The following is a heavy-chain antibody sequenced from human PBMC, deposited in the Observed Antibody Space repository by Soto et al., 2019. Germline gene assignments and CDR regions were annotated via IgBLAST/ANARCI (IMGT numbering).Heavy chain of an antibody. CDR1: GFTFSSYA. CDR2: ISYDGSNK. CDR3: ARVPLSGYYVDY. J-gene: IGHJ4*02. D-gene: IGHD3-22*01. Sequence: GGSLRLSCAASGFTFSSYAMHWVRQAPGKGLEWVAVISYDGSNKYYADSVKGRFTISRDNSKNTLYLQMNSLRAEDTAVYYCARVPLSGYYVDYWGQGTMVTVSS. V-gene: IGHV3-30-3*01.